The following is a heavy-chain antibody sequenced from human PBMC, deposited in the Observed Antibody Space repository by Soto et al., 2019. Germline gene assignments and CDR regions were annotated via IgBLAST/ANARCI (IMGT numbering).Heavy chain of an antibody. CDR1: GFTFSSYA. D-gene: IGHD4-17*01. V-gene: IGHV3-30-3*01. CDR3: ARGLSTVTTYGYYYYYGMDV. Sequence: QVQLVESGGGVVQPGRSLRLSCAASGFTFSSYAMHWVRQAPGKGLEWVAVISYDGSNKYYADSVRGRFTISRDNSKNPLYLHMSSLRAEDTAVYYCARGLSTVTTYGYYYYYGMDVWGQGTTVTVSS. CDR2: ISYDGSNK. J-gene: IGHJ6*02.